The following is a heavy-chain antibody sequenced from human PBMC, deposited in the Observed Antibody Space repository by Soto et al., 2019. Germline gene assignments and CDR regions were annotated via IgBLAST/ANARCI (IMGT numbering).Heavy chain of an antibody. CDR1: GGTFSRYS. J-gene: IGHJ6*02. CDR2: IIPIFGIT. V-gene: IGHV1-69*15. D-gene: IGHD2-2*01. CDR3: AREDRDRETGLVPTAIDGMDV. Sequence: QVQLVHSGAGVKKPGSSVTVSCKASGGTFSRYSITWVRQAPGHGLEWIGRIIPIFGITTYAQTFQGRVTITADESSRTAYMEPGSLRSDDTAVYYCAREDRDRETGLVPTAIDGMDVWGQGATVTVSS.